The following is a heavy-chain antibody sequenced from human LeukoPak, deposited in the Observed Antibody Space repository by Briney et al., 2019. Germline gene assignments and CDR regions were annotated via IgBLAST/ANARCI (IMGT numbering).Heavy chain of an antibody. J-gene: IGHJ4*02. V-gene: IGHV1-2*02. CDR1: GYTFNGYY. Sequence: GASVKVSCKASGYTFNGYYIHWVRQAPGQGLEWMGWINPNSGGTNYAQKFQGRVTMTRDTPISTAYMELSRLRSDDTAVFYCATSSGWKSNIDYWGQGTLVTVSS. D-gene: IGHD6-19*01. CDR3: ATSSGWKSNIDY. CDR2: INPNSGGT.